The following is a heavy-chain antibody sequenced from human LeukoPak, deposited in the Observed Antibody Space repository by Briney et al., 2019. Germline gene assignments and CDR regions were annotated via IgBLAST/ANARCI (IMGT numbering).Heavy chain of an antibody. D-gene: IGHD3-10*02. CDR3: ARDSYMFGSDY. V-gene: IGHV3-48*03. Sequence: PGGSLRLSCVTSGFTFTSYDFNWVRQAPGKGLEWVSYISNGGGTIYYAGSVKGRFTISRDNAKNSVFLQMTTLRAEDTAVYYCARDSYMFGSDYWGQGTLVTVSS. CDR2: ISNGGGTI. CDR1: GFTFTSYD. J-gene: IGHJ4*02.